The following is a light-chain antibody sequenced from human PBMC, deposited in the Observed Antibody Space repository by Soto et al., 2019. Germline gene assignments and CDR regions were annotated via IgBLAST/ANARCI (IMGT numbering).Light chain of an antibody. Sequence: QSALTQPPSASGSPGQSVTISCTGTSSDVGGYNYVSWYQQHPGKAPKLMIYEVNKRPSGVPDRFSGSKSGNTASLTVSGLQAEDEADYYCASYAGSNNVFGTGTKLPS. J-gene: IGLJ1*01. CDR1: SSDVGGYNY. V-gene: IGLV2-8*01. CDR3: ASYAGSNNV. CDR2: EVN.